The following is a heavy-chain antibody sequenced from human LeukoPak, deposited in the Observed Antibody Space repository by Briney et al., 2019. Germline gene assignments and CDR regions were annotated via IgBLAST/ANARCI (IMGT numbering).Heavy chain of an antibody. D-gene: IGHD4-17*01. CDR1: GFTFSSYG. Sequence: PGRSLRLSCAASGFTFSSYGMHWVRQAPGKGLEWVAVIWYDGSNKYYADSVKGRLTISRDNSKNTLYLQMNSLRAEDTAVYYCAKAIGGDYGYFDLWGRGTLVTVSS. V-gene: IGHV3-33*06. CDR2: IWYDGSNK. CDR3: AKAIGGDYGYFDL. J-gene: IGHJ2*01.